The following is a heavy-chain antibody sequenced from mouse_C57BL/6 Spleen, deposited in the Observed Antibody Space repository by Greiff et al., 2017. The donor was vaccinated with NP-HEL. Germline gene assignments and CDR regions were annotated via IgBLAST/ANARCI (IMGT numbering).Heavy chain of an antibody. V-gene: IGHV1-19*01. J-gene: IGHJ1*03. D-gene: IGHD2-5*01. CDR3: ARGVYLGSNYESYWYFDV. Sequence: EVQLQQSGPVLVKPGASVKMSCKASGYTFTDYYMNWVKQSHGKSLEWIGVINPYNGGTSYNQKFKGKATLTVDKSSSTAYMELNSLTSEDSAVYYCARGVYLGSNYESYWYFDVWGTGTTVTVSS. CDR2: INPYNGGT. CDR1: GYTFTDYY.